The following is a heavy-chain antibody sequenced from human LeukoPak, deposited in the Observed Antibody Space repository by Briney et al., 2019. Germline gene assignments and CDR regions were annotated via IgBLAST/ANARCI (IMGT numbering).Heavy chain of an antibody. Sequence: PGGSLRLSCAASGFTFSSYAMSWVRQAPGKGLEWVSAISGSGGSTYYADSVKGRFTISRDNSKNTLYLQMNSLRAEDTAVYYCARGRGSMIVVVNDAFDIWGQGTMVTVSS. D-gene: IGHD3-22*01. CDR2: ISGSGGST. V-gene: IGHV3-23*01. J-gene: IGHJ3*02. CDR3: ARGRGSMIVVVNDAFDI. CDR1: GFTFSSYA.